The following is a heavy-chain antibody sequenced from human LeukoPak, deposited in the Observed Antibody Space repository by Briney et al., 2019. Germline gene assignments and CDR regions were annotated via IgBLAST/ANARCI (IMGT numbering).Heavy chain of an antibody. D-gene: IGHD6-13*01. CDR3: AKAGGAAAGGFDY. J-gene: IGHJ4*02. CDR2: ISWNSGSI. V-gene: IGHV3-9*01. CDR1: GFTFDDYA. Sequence: GRSLRLSCAASGFTFDDYAMHWVRQAPGKGLEWVSGISWNSGSISYADSVKGRFTISRDNAKNSLYLQMNSLRAEDTALYYCAKAGGAAAGGFDYWGQGTLVTVSS.